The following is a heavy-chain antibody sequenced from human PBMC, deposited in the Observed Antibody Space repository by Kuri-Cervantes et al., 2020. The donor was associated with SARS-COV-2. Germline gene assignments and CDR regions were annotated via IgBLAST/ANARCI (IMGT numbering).Heavy chain of an antibody. Sequence: SETLSLTCAVSGVPVTGGTYSWAWIRQPAGKGLEWIGHLDTSGGTTYNPSLRGRVTISLDPSNNQVSLSLTSTSAADTAVYYCGKVSWLQLWRRYSDSWGQGTVVTVSS. J-gene: IGHJ4*02. D-gene: IGHD5-24*01. V-gene: IGHV4-61*09. CDR1: GVPVTGGTYS. CDR3: GKVSWLQLWRRYSDS. CDR2: LDTSGGT.